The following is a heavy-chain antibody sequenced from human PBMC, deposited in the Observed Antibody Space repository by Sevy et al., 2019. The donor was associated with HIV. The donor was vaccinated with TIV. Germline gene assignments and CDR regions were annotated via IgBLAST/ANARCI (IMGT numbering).Heavy chain of an antibody. CDR3: ARNGGAYDTGFDP. V-gene: IGHV3-48*04. CDR1: GFTFSSYG. J-gene: IGHJ5*02. Sequence: GGSLRLSCAASGFTFSSYGMHWVRQAPGKGLEWISKISSSGSSIYYADSVKGRFTIARDNAKNSLNLQMNSLRAEDKALYYCARNGGAYDTGFDPWGQGTLFTASS. CDR2: ISSSGSSI. D-gene: IGHD3-22*01.